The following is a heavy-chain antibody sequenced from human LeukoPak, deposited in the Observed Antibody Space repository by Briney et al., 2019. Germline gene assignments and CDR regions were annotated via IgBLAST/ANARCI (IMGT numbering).Heavy chain of an antibody. CDR3: AREGYYGSGSPPPVEWFDP. V-gene: IGHV4-4*07. Sequence: SETLSLTCTVSGGSISSYYWSWIRQPAGKGLEWIGRIYTSGSTNYNPSLKSRVTMSVDTSKNQFSLKLSSVTAADTAVYYCAREGYYGSGSPPPVEWFDPWGQGTLVTVSS. J-gene: IGHJ5*02. D-gene: IGHD3-10*01. CDR2: IYTSGST. CDR1: GGSISSYY.